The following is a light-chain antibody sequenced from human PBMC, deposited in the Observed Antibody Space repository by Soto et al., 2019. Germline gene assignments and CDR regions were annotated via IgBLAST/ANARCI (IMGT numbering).Light chain of an antibody. V-gene: IGKV3-15*01. Sequence: VMTQLPAALSFATGSRSTLSCSSSHSVISNLAWYQQKPGQAPRLVIYGASTRATGIPARFSGSGSGTEFTLTISSLQSEDFAGCYCQQYYNWLTIPFGQGTRLEIK. CDR2: GAS. CDR1: HSVISN. J-gene: IGKJ5*01. CDR3: QQYYNWLTIP.